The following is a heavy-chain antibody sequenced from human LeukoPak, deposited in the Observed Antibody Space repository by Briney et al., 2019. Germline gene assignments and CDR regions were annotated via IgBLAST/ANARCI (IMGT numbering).Heavy chain of an antibody. J-gene: IGHJ4*02. CDR1: GGSISSGGYY. Sequence: SETLSLTCTVSGGSISSGGYYWRWLRQHPGKGLEGIGYIYYSGSTYYNPSLKSRVTISVDTSKNQFSLKLSSVTAADTAVYYCAREDYGIAAAGLFDYWGQGTLVTVSS. D-gene: IGHD6-13*01. CDR3: AREDYGIAAAGLFDY. CDR2: IYYSGST. V-gene: IGHV4-31*03.